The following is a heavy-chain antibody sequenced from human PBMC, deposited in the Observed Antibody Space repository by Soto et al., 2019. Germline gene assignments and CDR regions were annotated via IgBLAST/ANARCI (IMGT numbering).Heavy chain of an antibody. CDR3: ARHFRSYSGGYHWFGP. V-gene: IGHV4-39*01. CDR1: GFSVTRGDYY. CDR2: VYYSGGT. J-gene: IGHJ5*02. Sequence: SLTCPVSGFSVTRGDYYWAWMRQPPGKGLEWIGSVYYSGGTHQNPSQSRFIISIDTAKNQISLRLKSVTAADTAVYYCARHFRSYSGGYHWFGPWGQGTLVTVSS. D-gene: IGHD3-22*01.